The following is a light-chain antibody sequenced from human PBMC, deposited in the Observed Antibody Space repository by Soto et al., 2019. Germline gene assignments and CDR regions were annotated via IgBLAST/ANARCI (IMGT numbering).Light chain of an antibody. J-gene: IGKJ5*01. CDR2: GAS. CDR1: QSLNTD. V-gene: IGKV3-15*01. CDR3: QQYKSWPPIT. Sequence: EILMTQSPDSLSVSPGETATLSCRASQSLNTDLAWYQQKPGQAPRLLLYGASTRATGISTRFSGTGSGTEFTLTISSLKSEDYAVYYCQQYKSWPPITFGQGTRLEIK.